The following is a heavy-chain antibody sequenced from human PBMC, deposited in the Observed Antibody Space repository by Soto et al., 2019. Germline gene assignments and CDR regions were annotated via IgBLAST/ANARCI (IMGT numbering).Heavy chain of an antibody. J-gene: IGHJ4*02. V-gene: IGHV1-18*04. CDR1: GYRFTTYG. D-gene: IGHD6-13*01. Sequence: ASVKVCCKTSGYRFTTYGISWVRQAPGQGLEWMGWISTYNEKKKYIQKFQGRLTMTTEASTCTAYMELKNLRSDDTAVYYCARDTFVGSSRRDPFDSSGQGNLVTVYS. CDR2: ISTYNEKK. CDR3: ARDTFVGSSRRDPFDS.